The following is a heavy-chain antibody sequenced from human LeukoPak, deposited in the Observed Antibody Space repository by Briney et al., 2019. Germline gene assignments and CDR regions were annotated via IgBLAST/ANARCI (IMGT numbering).Heavy chain of an antibody. J-gene: IGHJ6*02. V-gene: IGHV4-59*01. CDR3: ARDSGGWGSYYYYGMDV. D-gene: IGHD6-19*01. Sequence: SETLSLTCTVSGGSLRSYYWSWIRQPPGKGLEWIGYIYYSGSTNYNPSLKSRVTISVDTSKNQFSLKLSSVTAADTAVYYCARDSGGWGSYYYYGMDVWGQGTTVTVPS. CDR1: GGSLRSYY. CDR2: IYYSGST.